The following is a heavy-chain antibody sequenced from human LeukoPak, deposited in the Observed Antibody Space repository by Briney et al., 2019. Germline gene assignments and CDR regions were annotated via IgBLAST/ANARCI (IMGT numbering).Heavy chain of an antibody. Sequence: SQTLSLTCAVSGGSISGGDYYWSWIRQPPGKGLEWIAFIYYSGSTYYNPSLKSRVTISVDTSKNQFSLKLSSVTAADTAVYFCARLSFPPSDGKFAVGSTRRVYYFDYWGQGNLVTVSS. D-gene: IGHD3-3*01. CDR3: ARLSFPPSDGKFAVGSTRRVYYFDY. V-gene: IGHV4-30-4*08. J-gene: IGHJ4*02. CDR2: IYYSGST. CDR1: GGSISGGDYY.